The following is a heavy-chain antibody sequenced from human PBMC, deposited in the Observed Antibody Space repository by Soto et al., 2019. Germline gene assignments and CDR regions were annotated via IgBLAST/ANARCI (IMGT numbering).Heavy chain of an antibody. CDR3: ARAGFTIFGVVIIGWFDP. CDR2: ISSSSSYI. CDR1: GFTFSSYS. D-gene: IGHD3-3*01. J-gene: IGHJ5*02. Sequence: GGSLRLSCAASGFTFSSYSMNWVRQAPGKGLEWVSSISSSSSYIYYADSVKGRFTISRDNAKNSLYLQMNSLRAEDTAVYYCARAGFTIFGVVIIGWFDPWGQGTLVTVSS. V-gene: IGHV3-21*01.